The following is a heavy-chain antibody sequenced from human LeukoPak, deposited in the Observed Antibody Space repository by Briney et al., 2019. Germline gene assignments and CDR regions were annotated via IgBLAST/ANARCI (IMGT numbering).Heavy chain of an antibody. J-gene: IGHJ3*02. V-gene: IGHV4-59*08. Sequence: SETLSLTCTVSGGSITSHYWSWIRQAPGEGLEWIGFIYYSGRTKYSPSLQSRVTISLDTSEKKFSLKVTSVTAADTAVYYCTRLLDNDSSGDPDTFDMWGQGTVVTVSS. CDR1: GGSITSHY. D-gene: IGHD3-22*01. CDR2: IYYSGRT. CDR3: TRLLDNDSSGDPDTFDM.